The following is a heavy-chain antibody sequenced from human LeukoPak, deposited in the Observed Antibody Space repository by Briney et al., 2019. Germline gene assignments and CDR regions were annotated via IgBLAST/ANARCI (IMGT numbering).Heavy chain of an antibody. CDR2: IIPIFGTA. Sequence: PVKVSCKASGGTFSSYAISWVRQAPGQGLEWMGGIIPIFGTANYAQKFQGRVTITTDESTSTAYMELSSLRSEDTAVYYCARATYYYDSSENWFDPWGQGTLVTVSS. J-gene: IGHJ5*02. D-gene: IGHD3-22*01. CDR1: GGTFSSYA. V-gene: IGHV1-69*05. CDR3: ARATYYYDSSENWFDP.